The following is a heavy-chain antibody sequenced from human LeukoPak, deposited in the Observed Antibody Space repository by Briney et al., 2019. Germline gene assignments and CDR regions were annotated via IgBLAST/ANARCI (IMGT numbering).Heavy chain of an antibody. J-gene: IGHJ4*02. V-gene: IGHV1-69*13. CDR3: VRGSPYYYDSSGLFGY. D-gene: IGHD3-22*01. CDR2: IIPIFGTA. Sequence: SVKVSCKASGGTFSSYAISWVRQAPGQGLEWMGGIIPIFGTANYAQKFQGRVTITADESTSTAYMELSSLRSEDTAVYYCVRGSPYYYDSSGLFGYWGQGTLVTVSS. CDR1: GGTFSSYA.